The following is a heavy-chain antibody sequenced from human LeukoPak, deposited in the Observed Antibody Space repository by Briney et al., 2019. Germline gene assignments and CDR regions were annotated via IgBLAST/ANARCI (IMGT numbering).Heavy chain of an antibody. CDR1: GFIFEKYA. J-gene: IGHJ6*03. CDR2: ISYNGGVV. D-gene: IGHD3-16*02. V-gene: IGHV3-9*01. CDR3: TRIAVLVPGRYHIDV. Sequence: GGSLILSCAASGFIFEKYAMHWVRLLPGKGLEWVSGISYNGGVVASMDSVKGRFTISRDNAKNSLYLQMTSLKAEDTALYYCTRIAVLVPGRYHIDVWGKGTAVTVSS.